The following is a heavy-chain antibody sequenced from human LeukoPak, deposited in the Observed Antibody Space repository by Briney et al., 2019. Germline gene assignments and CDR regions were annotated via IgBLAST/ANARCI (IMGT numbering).Heavy chain of an antibody. D-gene: IGHD2/OR15-2a*01. CDR3: ARDYLGLHYFDY. Sequence: PGRSLRLSCAASGFTFSSYAMHWVRQAPGKGLEWVAIISYDGNNKYYADSVKGRFTISRDISKNTLYLQINSLRADDTAVYYCARDYLGLHYFDYWGQGTLVTVSS. V-gene: IGHV3-30-3*01. CDR2: ISYDGNNK. J-gene: IGHJ4*02. CDR1: GFTFSSYA.